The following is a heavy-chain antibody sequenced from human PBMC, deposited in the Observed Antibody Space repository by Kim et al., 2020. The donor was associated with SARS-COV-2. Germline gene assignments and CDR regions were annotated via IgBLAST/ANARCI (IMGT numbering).Heavy chain of an antibody. CDR2: K. J-gene: IGHJ6*02. Sequence: KDYADSVKGRFTISRDKSKNMLYLQMNSLRAEDTAVYYCARDLSGYYGMDVWGQGTTVTVSS. V-gene: IGHV3-33*01. D-gene: IGHD3-10*01. CDR3: ARDLSGYYGMDV.